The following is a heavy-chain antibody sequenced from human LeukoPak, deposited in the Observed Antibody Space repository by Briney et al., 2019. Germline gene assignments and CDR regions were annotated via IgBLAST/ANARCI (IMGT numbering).Heavy chain of an antibody. V-gene: IGHV1-69*05. CDR2: INPIFGTA. CDR1: GGTFSSYA. Sequence: SVKVSCKASGGTFSSYAISWVRQAPGQGLEWMGGINPIFGTANYAQKFQSRVTITTDESTSTAYMELSSLRSEDTAVYYCASASPYGGYYQMPSWGQGTLVTVSS. J-gene: IGHJ4*02. D-gene: IGHD5-12*01. CDR3: ASASPYGGYYQMPS.